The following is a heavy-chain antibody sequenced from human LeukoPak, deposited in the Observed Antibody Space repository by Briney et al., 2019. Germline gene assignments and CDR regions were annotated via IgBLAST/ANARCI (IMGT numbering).Heavy chain of an antibody. D-gene: IGHD1-26*01. J-gene: IGHJ4*02. Sequence: SETLSLTCTVSGGSISSYYWSWIRQPPGKELEWIGYIYYSGSINYNPSLKSRVTISVDTSKNQFSLKLRSVTAADTAVYYCARYSGSYSGFDYWGQGTLVTASS. CDR2: IYYSGSI. CDR3: ARYSGSYSGFDY. CDR1: GGSISSYY. V-gene: IGHV4-59*08.